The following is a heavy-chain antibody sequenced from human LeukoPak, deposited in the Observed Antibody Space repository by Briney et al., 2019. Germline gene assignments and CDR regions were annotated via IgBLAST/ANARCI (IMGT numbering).Heavy chain of an antibody. CDR1: GGSISSYY. Sequence: SETLSLTCTVSGGSISSYYWSWIRQPPGKGLEWIGYIYYSGSTNYNPSLKSRVTISVDTSKNQFSLKLSSVTAADTAVYYCARGSYYYDPYLDYWGQGTLVTVSS. V-gene: IGHV4-59*01. J-gene: IGHJ4*02. CDR2: IYYSGST. CDR3: ARGSYYYDPYLDY. D-gene: IGHD3-22*01.